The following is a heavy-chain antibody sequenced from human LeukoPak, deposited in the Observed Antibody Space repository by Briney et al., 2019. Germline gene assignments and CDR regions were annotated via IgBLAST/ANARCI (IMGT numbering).Heavy chain of an antibody. D-gene: IGHD5-18*01. CDR1: GYTFTSYG. CDR2: ISAYNGNT. CDR3: ASGRAYSYGFSKVDY. J-gene: IGHJ4*02. Sequence: ASVKVSCKASGYTFTSYGISWVRQAPGQGLEWMGWISAYNGNTNYAQKLQGRVTMTTDTSTSTAYMELRSLRSDDTAVYYCASGRAYSYGFSKVDYWGQGTLVTVSS. V-gene: IGHV1-18*01.